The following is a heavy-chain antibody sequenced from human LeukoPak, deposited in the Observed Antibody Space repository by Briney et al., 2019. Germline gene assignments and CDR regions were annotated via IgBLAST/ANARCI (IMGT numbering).Heavy chain of an antibody. CDR3: ARVDYYDSSGYLDY. CDR1: GFTFSNAW. D-gene: IGHD3-22*01. Sequence: GGSLRLSCAASGFTFSNAWMDWVRQAPGKGLEWVGRTRNKANSYTTEYAASVKGRFTISRDDSKNSLYLQMNSLKTEDTAVYYCARVDYYDSSGYLDYWGQGTLVTVSS. CDR2: TRNKANSYTT. J-gene: IGHJ4*02. V-gene: IGHV3-72*01.